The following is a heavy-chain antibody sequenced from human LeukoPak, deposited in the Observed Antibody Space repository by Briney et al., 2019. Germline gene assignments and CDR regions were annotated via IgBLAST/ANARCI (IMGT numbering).Heavy chain of an antibody. J-gene: IGHJ4*02. CDR3: ARDLEMATIDFDY. CDR2: INAGNGNT. D-gene: IGHD5-24*01. V-gene: IGHV1-3*01. CDR1: GYTFTSYA. Sequence: GASVKVSCKASGYTFTSYAMHWVRQAPGQRLEWMGWINAGNGNTKYSQKFQGRVTITRDTSASTAYMELSSLRSEDTAVYYCARDLEMATIDFDYWGQGTLVTVSS.